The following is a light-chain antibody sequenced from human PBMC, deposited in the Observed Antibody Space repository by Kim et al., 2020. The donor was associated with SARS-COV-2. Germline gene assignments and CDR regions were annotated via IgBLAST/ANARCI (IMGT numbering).Light chain of an antibody. V-gene: IGKV1-27*01. CDR1: QDISNY. J-gene: IGKJ1*01. Sequence: SGGDRVTITCRASQDISNYLAWFQLKPGKAPKLLIYAASALQPGVPSRFSGSESGKDFTLTVTSLQPEDVATYYGQKCDSAPWTFGQGTKVDIK. CDR3: QKCDSAPWT. CDR2: AAS.